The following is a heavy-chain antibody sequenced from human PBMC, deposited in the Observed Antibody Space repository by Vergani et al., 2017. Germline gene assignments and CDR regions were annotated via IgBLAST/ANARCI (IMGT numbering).Heavy chain of an antibody. V-gene: IGHV5-51*03. CDR1: GYSFTSYW. D-gene: IGHD2-15*01. J-gene: IGHJ5*02. CDR2: IYPGDSDT. Sequence: EVQLVQSGAEVKKPGESLKISCKGSGYSFTSYWIGWVRQMPGKGLEWMGIIYPGDSDTRYSPSFQGQVTISADKSISTAYLQWGSLKASDTAMYYCARRADCSGGSCYSSGVGFDPWGQGTLVTVSS. CDR3: ARRADCSGGSCYSSGVGFDP.